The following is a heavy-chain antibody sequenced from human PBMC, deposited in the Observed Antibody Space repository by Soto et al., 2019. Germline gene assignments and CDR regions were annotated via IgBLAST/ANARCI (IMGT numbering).Heavy chain of an antibody. Sequence: GGSLRLSCAASGFTFSNAWMSWVRQAPGKGLEWVGRIKSKTDGGTTDYAAPVKGRFTISRDDSKNTLYLQMNSLKTEDTAVYYCTTDNIFGVEFDYWGQGTLVTVSS. CDR3: TTDNIFGVEFDY. CDR1: GFTFSNAW. D-gene: IGHD3-3*02. CDR2: IKSKTDGGTT. J-gene: IGHJ4*02. V-gene: IGHV3-15*01.